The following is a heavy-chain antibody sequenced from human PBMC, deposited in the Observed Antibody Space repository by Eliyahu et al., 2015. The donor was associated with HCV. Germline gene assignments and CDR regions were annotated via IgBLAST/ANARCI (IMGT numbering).Heavy chain of an antibody. Sequence: QVQLVQSGAEVKKPGASVKVSCKASGYTFTSYYMHXVRQAPGQGLEWMGIINPSGGSTSYAQKFQGRVTMTRDTSTSTVYMELSSLRSEDTAVYYCARDPVLRFLEWSERDYYYGMDVWGQGTTVTVSS. CDR1: GYTFTSYY. CDR2: INPSGGST. J-gene: IGHJ6*02. D-gene: IGHD3-3*01. V-gene: IGHV1-46*01. CDR3: ARDPVLRFLEWSERDYYYGMDV.